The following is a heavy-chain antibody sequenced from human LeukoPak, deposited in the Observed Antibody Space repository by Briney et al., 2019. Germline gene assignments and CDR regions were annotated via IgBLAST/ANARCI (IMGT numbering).Heavy chain of an antibody. D-gene: IGHD6-13*01. J-gene: IGHJ5*02. CDR3: ARLSSSWPNWFDP. CDR2: IYYRGST. CDR1: GGSISSSYY. V-gene: IGHV4-39*01. Sequence: SETLSLTCTVSGGSISSSYYWGWIRQPPGKGLEWIGSIYYRGSTYYNPSLKSRVTISEDTSKNQFSLKLSSVTAADTAVYYCARLSSSWPNWFDPWGQGTLVTVSS.